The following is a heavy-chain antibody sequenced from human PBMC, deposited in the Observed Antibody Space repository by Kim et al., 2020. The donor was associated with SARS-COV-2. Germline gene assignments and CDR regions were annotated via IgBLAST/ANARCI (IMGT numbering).Heavy chain of an antibody. J-gene: IGHJ1*01. CDR3: ARGGRAAYYYDSSGLPEYFQH. D-gene: IGHD3-22*01. CDR2: IIPILGIA. CDR1: GGTFSSYA. Sequence: SVKVSCKASGGTFSSYAISWVRQAPGQGLEWMGRIIPILGIANYAQKFQGRVTITADKSTSTAYMELSSLRSEDTAVYYCARGGRAAYYYDSSGLPEYFQHWGQGTLVTVSS. V-gene: IGHV1-69*04.